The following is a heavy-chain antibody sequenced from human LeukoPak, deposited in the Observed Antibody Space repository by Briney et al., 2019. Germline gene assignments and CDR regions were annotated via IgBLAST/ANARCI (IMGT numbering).Heavy chain of an antibody. V-gene: IGHV1-69*13. Sequence: RASVKVSCKASGGTFSSYAISWVRQAPGQGLEWMGGIIPIFGTANYAQKFQGRVTITADESTSTAYMELSSLRSEDTAVYYCARGDRGYSYGYARSDAFDIWGQGTMVTVSS. CDR3: ARGDRGYSYGYARSDAFDI. CDR1: GGTFSSYA. CDR2: IIPIFGTA. D-gene: IGHD5-18*01. J-gene: IGHJ3*02.